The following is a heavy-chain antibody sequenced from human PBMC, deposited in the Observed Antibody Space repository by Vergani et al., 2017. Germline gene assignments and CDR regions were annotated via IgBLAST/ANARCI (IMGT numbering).Heavy chain of an antibody. J-gene: IGHJ4*02. CDR1: GYTFTGYY. Sequence: QVQLVQSGAEVKKPGASVKVSCKASGYTFTGYYMHWVRQAPGQGLEWMGWINPNSGGTNYAQQFQGRVTMTRDTSISTAYMELSRRRSDDTAVYYCARSRPSGGSGVGASGYWGQGTLVTVSS. CDR3: ARSRPSGGSGVGASGY. CDR2: INPNSGGT. D-gene: IGHD1-26*01. V-gene: IGHV1-2*02.